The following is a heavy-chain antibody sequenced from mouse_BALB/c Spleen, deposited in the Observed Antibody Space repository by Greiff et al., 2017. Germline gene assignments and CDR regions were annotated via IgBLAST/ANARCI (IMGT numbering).Heavy chain of an antibody. D-gene: IGHD2-1*01. J-gene: IGHJ3*01. CDR2: IDPENGNT. Sequence: VQLQQSGAELVRPGALVKLSCKASGFNIKDYYMHWVKQRPEQGLEWIGWIDPENGNTIYDPKFQGKASITADTSSNTAYLQLSSLTSEDTAVYYCARRGGNYPSWFAYWGQGTLVTVSA. CDR3: ARRGGNYPSWFAY. CDR1: GFNIKDYY. V-gene: IGHV14-1*02.